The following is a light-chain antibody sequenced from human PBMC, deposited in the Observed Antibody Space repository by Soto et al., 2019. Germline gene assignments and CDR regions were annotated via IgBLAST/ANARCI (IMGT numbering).Light chain of an antibody. V-gene: IGKV1-39*01. CDR1: QKIKNY. CDR3: QQGFSLPWT. Sequence: DIQVTQSPSSLSASVGDRVTITCRASQKIKNYVNWYQRKPGTAPRLLIYAASNLHSGVPSRFSASGSGTEFALNISGLQPDDFGTYYCQQGFSLPWTFGQGTKVDSK. CDR2: AAS. J-gene: IGKJ1*01.